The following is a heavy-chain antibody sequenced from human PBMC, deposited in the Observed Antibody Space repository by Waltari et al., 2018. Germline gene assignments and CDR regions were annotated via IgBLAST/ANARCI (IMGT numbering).Heavy chain of an antibody. CDR3: ARRGMTTVTTDAFDI. Sequence: EVQLVQSGAEVKKPGESLKISCKGSGYSFTSYWIGWVRQMPGKGLEWMGIIYPGDSGTRYNPSVQGQVTSAADKSISAAYLQWSSLKASDTAMYYCARRGMTTVTTDAFDIWGQGTMVTVSS. D-gene: IGHD4-17*01. CDR2: IYPGDSGT. CDR1: GYSFTSYW. J-gene: IGHJ3*02. V-gene: IGHV5-51*03.